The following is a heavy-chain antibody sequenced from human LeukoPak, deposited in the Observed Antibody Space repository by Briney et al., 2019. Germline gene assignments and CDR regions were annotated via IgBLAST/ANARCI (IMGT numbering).Heavy chain of an antibody. CDR2: IYYSGST. D-gene: IGHD1-14*01. J-gene: IGHJ6*02. CDR1: GGSISSYY. Sequence: SETLSLTCTVSGGSISSYYWRWIRQPPGKGLEWIGYIYYSGSTNYNPSLKSRVTISVDTSKNQFSLKLSSVTAADTAVYYCARLPEVSPYYYYYGMDVWGQGTTVTVSS. CDR3: ARLPEVSPYYYYYGMDV. V-gene: IGHV4-59*08.